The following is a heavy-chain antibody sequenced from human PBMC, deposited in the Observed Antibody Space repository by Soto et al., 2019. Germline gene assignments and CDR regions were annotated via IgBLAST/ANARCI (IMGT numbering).Heavy chain of an antibody. V-gene: IGHV1-69*01. CDR1: GGTVTSYA. D-gene: IGHD2-21*02. CDR3: ARDWYGGNSDYYYCMDV. CDR2: IIPIFGTA. Sequence: SVKISCKAYGGTVTSYAISWVRQVPGKWLEWMGGIIPIFGTANCAQKFQGRVTITADESTSTAYMELSSLRSEDTAVYYFARDWYGGNSDYYYCMDVWGQGTRVTVSS. J-gene: IGHJ6*02.